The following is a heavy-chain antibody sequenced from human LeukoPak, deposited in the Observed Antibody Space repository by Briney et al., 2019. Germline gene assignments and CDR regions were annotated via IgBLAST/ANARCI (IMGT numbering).Heavy chain of an antibody. J-gene: IGHJ4*02. V-gene: IGHV3-30*18. CDR1: GFTFSSYG. D-gene: IGHD1-7*01. CDR3: AKGWLELTSGYFDY. CDR2: ISYDGSNK. Sequence: PGGSLRFSCAASGFTFSSYGMHWVRQAPGKGLEWVAVISYDGSNKYYADSVKGRFTISRDNSKNTLYLQMNSLRAEDTAVYYCAKGWLELTSGYFDYWGQGTLVTVSS.